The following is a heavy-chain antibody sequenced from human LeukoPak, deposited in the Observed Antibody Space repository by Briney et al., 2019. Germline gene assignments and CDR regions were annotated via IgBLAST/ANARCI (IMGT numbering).Heavy chain of an antibody. CDR1: GVTLSNYA. CDR2: ISSSGSGGNT. V-gene: IGHV3-23*01. CDR3: ATQPCGGGSCYLGH. J-gene: IGHJ4*02. D-gene: IGHD2-15*01. Sequence: GGSLRLSCVASGVTLSNYAMSWARQAPGKGLEWVSGISSSGSGGNTYYADSVKGRFTISRDNSMNTLYLQMNTLRAEDTAVYYCATQPCGGGSCYLGHWGQGTVVTLSS.